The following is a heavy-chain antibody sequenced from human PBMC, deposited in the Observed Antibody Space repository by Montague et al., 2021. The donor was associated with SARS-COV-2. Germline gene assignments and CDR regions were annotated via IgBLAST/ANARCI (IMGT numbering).Heavy chain of an antibody. D-gene: IGHD2-21*02. J-gene: IGHJ3*01. CDR3: AKDVVVTAIGPQGAFDV. CDR2: VSFGGDLT. Sequence: SLRLSCAASGFTFSSYAMTWVRQAPGKGLEWVSAVSFGGDLTYTAESVKGRFTISRDNSKNTLSLQMDSLRADDTAVYFCAKDVVVTAIGPQGAFDVWGQGTMVTVSS. CDR1: GFTFSSYA. V-gene: IGHV3-23*01.